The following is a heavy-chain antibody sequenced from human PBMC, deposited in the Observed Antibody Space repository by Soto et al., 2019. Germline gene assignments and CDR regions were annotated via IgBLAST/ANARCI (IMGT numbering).Heavy chain of an antibody. Sequence: PGGSLRLSCEASGFTFSNFGMNWVRQAPGKGLEWVARVWYDGSSKYYVDSVKGRFTISRDNSKETVYLQMNSLRAEDTGVYYCAREINSHHAGMDVWGHGTTVTVSS. CDR3: AREINSHHAGMDV. CDR1: GFTFSNFG. D-gene: IGHD3-16*01. CDR2: VWYDGSSK. V-gene: IGHV3-33*01. J-gene: IGHJ6*02.